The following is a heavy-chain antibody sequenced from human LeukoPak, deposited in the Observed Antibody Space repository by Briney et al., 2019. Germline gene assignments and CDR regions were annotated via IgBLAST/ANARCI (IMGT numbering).Heavy chain of an antibody. Sequence: GGSLRLSCAASGFTVSSNYMSWVRQAPGKGLEWVSVIYSGGSTYYADSVKGRFTISRDNSKNTLYLQMDSLRGEDTAVYYCAKDFRIGYSAHFDYWGQGALVTVSS. V-gene: IGHV3-53*01. CDR2: IYSGGST. CDR1: GFTVSSNY. CDR3: AKDFRIGYSAHFDY. D-gene: IGHD2-21*01. J-gene: IGHJ4*02.